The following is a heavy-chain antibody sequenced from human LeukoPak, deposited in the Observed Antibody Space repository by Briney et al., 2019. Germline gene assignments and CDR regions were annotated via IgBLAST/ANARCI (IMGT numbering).Heavy chain of an antibody. V-gene: IGHV1-24*01. CDR2: FDPEDGET. D-gene: IGHD3-22*01. CDR3: ATDALYYYDSSGYQLDY. J-gene: IGHJ4*02. Sequence: ASVKVSCKVSGYTLTELSMHWVRQAPGEGLEWMGGFDPEDGETIYAQKFQGRVTMTEDTSTDTAYMELSSLRSEDTAVYYCATDALYYYDSSGYQLDYWGQGTLVTVSS. CDR1: GYTLTELS.